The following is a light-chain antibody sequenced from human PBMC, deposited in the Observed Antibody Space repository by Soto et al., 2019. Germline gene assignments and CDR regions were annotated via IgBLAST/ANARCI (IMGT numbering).Light chain of an antibody. CDR2: GAS. J-gene: IGKJ1*01. CDR3: QQYGSTPPWT. Sequence: EMVLTQSPGTLSLSPGERATLSCRASQSVSSSYLAWYQQKPGQAPRLLIYGASSRATGIPDRFSGSGSGTDFTLTVSRREPEDFAVYYCQQYGSTPPWTFGQGTEVQIK. CDR1: QSVSSSY. V-gene: IGKV3-20*01.